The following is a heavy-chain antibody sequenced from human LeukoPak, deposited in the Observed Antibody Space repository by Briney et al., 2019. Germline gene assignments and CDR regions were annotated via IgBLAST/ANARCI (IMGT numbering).Heavy chain of an antibody. V-gene: IGHV1-69*13. CDR3: ARGGYCSSTSCYGSAFDI. CDR2: IIPIFGTA. Sequence: SVKVSCKSSVVTFSSYAISWVRQAPGQGLEWMGGIIPIFGTANYTQKFQGRVTITADESTSTAYMELSSLRSEDTAVYYCARGGYCSSTSCYGSAFDIWGQGTMVTVSS. CDR1: VVTFSSYA. J-gene: IGHJ3*02. D-gene: IGHD2-2*01.